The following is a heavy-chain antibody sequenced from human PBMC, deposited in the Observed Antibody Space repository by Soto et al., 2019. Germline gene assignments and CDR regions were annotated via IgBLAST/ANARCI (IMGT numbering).Heavy chain of an antibody. CDR2: INPNSGGT. CDR3: AGYARWDEAPMDY. V-gene: IGHV1-2*04. D-gene: IGHD1-26*01. J-gene: IGHJ4*02. CDR1: GYTFTGYY. Sequence: QVQLVQSGAEVKKPGASVKVSCKASGYTFTGYYMHWVRQAPGQGLEWMGWINPNSGGTNYAQKFQGWVTMTRDTSISRAYMELSRLRSDDTAVYDCAGYARWDEAPMDYWGQGTLVPVS.